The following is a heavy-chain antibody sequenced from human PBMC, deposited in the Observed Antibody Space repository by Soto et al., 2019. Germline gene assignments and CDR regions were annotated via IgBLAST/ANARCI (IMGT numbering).Heavy chain of an antibody. V-gene: IGHV1-2*02. CDR2: INPKTAAT. CDR1: GYTFSDYF. J-gene: IGHJ6*02. D-gene: IGHD5-12*01. Sequence: QVQLVQSGAEVKKSGASVKVSCKASGYTFSDYFIQWLRQAPGQGLEWVAWINPKTAATNYAKKLQDRVTLTSDTSFSTAYLELTRLRPEDTALYCCARIKWGLDYYSGMDVWGQGTAVTVSS. CDR3: ARIKWGLDYYSGMDV.